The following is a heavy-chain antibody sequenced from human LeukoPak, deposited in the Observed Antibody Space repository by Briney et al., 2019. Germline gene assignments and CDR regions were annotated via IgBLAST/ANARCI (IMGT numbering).Heavy chain of an antibody. D-gene: IGHD5-24*01. Sequence: GGSLRLSCAASGFTFSSYGMHWVRRAPGKGLEWVAVISYDGSNKYYADSVKGRFTISRDNSKNTLYLQMNSLRAEDTAVYYCAKEGGDGYNFHWFDPWGQGTLVTVSS. CDR2: ISYDGSNK. CDR1: GFTFSSYG. CDR3: AKEGGDGYNFHWFDP. V-gene: IGHV3-30*18. J-gene: IGHJ5*02.